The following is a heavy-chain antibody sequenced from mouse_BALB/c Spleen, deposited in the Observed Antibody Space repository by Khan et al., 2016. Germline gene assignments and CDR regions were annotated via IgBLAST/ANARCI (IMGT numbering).Heavy chain of an antibody. J-gene: IGHJ4*01. CDR3: ARLGYYGTMDY. CDR1: GFDFSRYW. V-gene: IGHV4-1*02. Sequence: EVKLLESGGGLVQPGGSLKLSCAASGFDFSRYWMSWVRQAPGKGLEWIGEINPDSSTITYTPSLKDKFIISSNNAKNTLYLQMSKVNSEDTALYYCARLGYYGTMDYWGQGTSVTVSS. D-gene: IGHD1-1*01. CDR2: INPDSSTI.